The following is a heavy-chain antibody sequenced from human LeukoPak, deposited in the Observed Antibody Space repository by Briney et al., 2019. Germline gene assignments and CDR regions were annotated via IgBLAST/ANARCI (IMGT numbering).Heavy chain of an antibody. J-gene: IGHJ5*01. CDR2: INHSGST. Sequence: SETLSLTCAVYGGSFSGYYWSWIRQPPGKGLEWIGEINHSGSTNYNPSLKSRVTISVDTSKNQFSLKLSSVTAADTAVYYCARGRRSYSSSWYGCWGQGTLVTVSS. CDR1: GGSFSGYY. V-gene: IGHV4-34*01. CDR3: ARGRRSYSSSWYGC. D-gene: IGHD6-13*01.